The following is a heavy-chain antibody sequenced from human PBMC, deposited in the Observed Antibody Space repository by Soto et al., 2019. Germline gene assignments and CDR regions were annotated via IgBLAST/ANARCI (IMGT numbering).Heavy chain of an antibody. J-gene: IGHJ5*02. D-gene: IGHD6-6*01. CDR3: ARVWLRSSSFFNGWFDP. CDR1: GGSFSGYY. V-gene: IGHV4-34*01. CDR2: SNHSGST. Sequence: QVQLQQWGAGLLKPSETLSLTCAVYGGSFSGYYWSWIRQPPGKGLEWIGESNHSGSTNYNPSLMSRVTISVDPYKNQFSLKLSSVTAADTAVYYGARVWLRSSSFFNGWFDPWGQGTLVTVSS.